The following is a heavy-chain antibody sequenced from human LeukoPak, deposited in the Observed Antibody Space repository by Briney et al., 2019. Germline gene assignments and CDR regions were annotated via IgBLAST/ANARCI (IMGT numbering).Heavy chain of an antibody. CDR3: ARDKVPGDF. J-gene: IGHJ4*02. CDR2: IYYSGSI. V-gene: IGHV4-59*01. Sequence: SETLSLTCTVSGGSFSRYYWSWIRQPPGKGLEWIGYIYYSGSINYNPSLKSRVTISVDTSKNQFSLKLSSVTAADTAVCYCARDKVPGDFWGPGTLVTVSS. CDR1: GGSFSRYY.